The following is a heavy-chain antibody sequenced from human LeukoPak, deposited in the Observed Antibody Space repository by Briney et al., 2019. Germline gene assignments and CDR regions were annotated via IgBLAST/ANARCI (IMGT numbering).Heavy chain of an antibody. CDR1: GYTFTSYG. CDR3: AIEGYCSSTSCPRDAFDI. CDR2: ISAYNGNT. Sequence: ASVKVSCKASGYTFTSYGISWVRQAPGQGLEWMGWISAYNGNTNYAQKLQGRVTMTTDTSTSTAYMELRSLRSDDTAVYYCAIEGYCSSTSCPRDAFDIWGQGTMVTVSS. V-gene: IGHV1-18*01. D-gene: IGHD2-2*01. J-gene: IGHJ3*02.